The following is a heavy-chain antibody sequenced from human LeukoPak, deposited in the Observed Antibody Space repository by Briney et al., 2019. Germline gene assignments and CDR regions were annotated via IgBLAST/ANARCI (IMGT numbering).Heavy chain of an antibody. CDR2: INHSGST. D-gene: IGHD1-26*01. CDR1: GGSFSGYS. J-gene: IGHJ4*02. CDR3: TRLRATPLNFDY. Sequence: PSETLSLTCAVYGGSFSGYSWSWIRQPPGKGLEWIGEINHSGSTNYNPSLKSRVTISLDTSKSQFSLKLSSVPAADTAVYYCTRLRATPLNFDYWGQGTLVTVSS. V-gene: IGHV4-34*01.